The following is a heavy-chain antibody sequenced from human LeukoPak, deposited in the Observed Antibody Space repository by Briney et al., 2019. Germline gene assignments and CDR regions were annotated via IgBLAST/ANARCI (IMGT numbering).Heavy chain of an antibody. CDR2: IYHSGST. V-gene: IGHV4-39*07. J-gene: IGHJ4*02. Sequence: TPSETLSLTCTVSGGSISSSSYYWGWIRQPPGKGLEWIGSIYHSGSTYYNPSLKSRVTISVDTSKNQFSLKLSSVTAADTAVYYCARDLLGYCSGGSCYFGGASFDYWGQGTLVTVSS. CDR3: ARDLLGYCSGGSCYFGGASFDY. D-gene: IGHD2-15*01. CDR1: GGSISSSSYY.